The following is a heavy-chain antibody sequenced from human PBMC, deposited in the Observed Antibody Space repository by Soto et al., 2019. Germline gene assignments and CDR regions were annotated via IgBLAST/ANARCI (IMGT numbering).Heavy chain of an antibody. D-gene: IGHD6-19*01. V-gene: IGHV4-4*07. CDR2: IYTSGST. CDR3: ARSPEGYSSGWYTTPFDY. J-gene: IGHJ4*02. Sequence: SETLSLTCTVSGGSISSYYWSWIRQPAGKGLERIGRIYTSGSTNYNPSLKSRVTMSVDTSKNQFSLKLSSVTAADTAVYYCARSPEGYSSGWYTTPFDYWGQGTLVTVSS. CDR1: GGSISSYY.